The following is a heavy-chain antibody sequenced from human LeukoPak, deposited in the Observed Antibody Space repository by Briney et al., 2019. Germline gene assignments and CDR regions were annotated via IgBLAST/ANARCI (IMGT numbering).Heavy chain of an antibody. CDR3: ARKFAVVIAPPYYMDV. J-gene: IGHJ6*03. D-gene: IGHD2-21*01. CDR2: INHSGST. CDR1: GYSISSGYY. V-gene: IGHV4-34*01. Sequence: SETLSLTCTVSGYSISSGYYWSWIRQPPGKGLEWIGEINHSGSTNYNPSLKSRVTISVDTSKNQFSLKLSSVTAADTAVYYCARKFAVVIAPPYYMDVWGKGTTVTVSS.